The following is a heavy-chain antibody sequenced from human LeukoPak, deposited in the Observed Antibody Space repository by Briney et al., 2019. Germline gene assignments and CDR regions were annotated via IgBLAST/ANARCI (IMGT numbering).Heavy chain of an antibody. J-gene: IGHJ3*02. Sequence: GGSLRLSCAASGFTFSSYAMRWVRQAPGKGLEWVAVISYDGSNKYYADSVKGRFTISRDNSKNTLYLQMNSLRAEDTAVYYCARARSYFAFDIWGQGTMVTVSS. D-gene: IGHD1-26*01. CDR2: ISYDGSNK. CDR3: ARARSYFAFDI. CDR1: GFTFSSYA. V-gene: IGHV3-30-3*01.